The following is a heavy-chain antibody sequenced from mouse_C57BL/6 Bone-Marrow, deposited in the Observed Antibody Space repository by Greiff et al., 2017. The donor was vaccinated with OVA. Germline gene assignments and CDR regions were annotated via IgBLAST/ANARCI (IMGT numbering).Heavy chain of an antibody. J-gene: IGHJ4*01. V-gene: IGHV1-62-2*01. CDR2: FYPGSGSI. CDR3: ARDEALPYGSSSYYAIDY. Sequence: QVQLQQSGAELVKPGASVKLSCKASGYTFTEYTIHWVKQRSGQGLEWIGWFYPGSGSIKYNEKFKDKATLTADKSSSKVYMELSSLTSENAVIYFSARDEALPYGSSSYYAIDYWGQGTSVTVSS. D-gene: IGHD1-1*01. CDR1: GYTFTEYT.